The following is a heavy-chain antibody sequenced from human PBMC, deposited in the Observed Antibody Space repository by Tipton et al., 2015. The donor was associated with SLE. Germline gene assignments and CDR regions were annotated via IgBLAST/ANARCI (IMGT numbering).Heavy chain of an antibody. CDR3: VRDPQGYYYDSRGYFDL. D-gene: IGHD3-22*01. Sequence: TLSLTCAVSGYSISSGYYWGWIRQPPGKGLEWIGSIYHSGSTYYNPSLKSRVTISVDTSKNQFSLKLSSVTAADTAVYYCVRDPQGYYYDSRGYFDLWGRGTLVTVSS. CDR2: IYHSGST. CDR1: GYSISSGYY. V-gene: IGHV4-38-2*02. J-gene: IGHJ2*01.